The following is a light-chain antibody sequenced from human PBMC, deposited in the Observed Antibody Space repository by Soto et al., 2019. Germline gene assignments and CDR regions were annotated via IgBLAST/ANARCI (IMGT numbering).Light chain of an antibody. CDR3: QQYNSWLT. J-gene: IGKJ4*01. Sequence: EIVMTQSPATLSVSPGERATLSCRASQSVGSNLAWYQQKPGQAPRLLIYAAYTKATGIPVRFSGSGSGTEFTLTISSLQSEDFAVYYCQQYNSWLTFGGGTKVEIK. V-gene: IGKV3-15*01. CDR1: QSVGSN. CDR2: AAY.